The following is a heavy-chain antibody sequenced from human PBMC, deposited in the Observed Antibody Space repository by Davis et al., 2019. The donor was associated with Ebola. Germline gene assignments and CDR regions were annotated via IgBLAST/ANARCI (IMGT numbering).Heavy chain of an antibody. CDR3: TKGSSGTDY. J-gene: IGHJ4*02. Sequence: GESLKISCAASGFTFSGSAMHWVRQASGKGLEWVGRIRSKANSYETAYAASVKGRFTISRDDSKNTAYLQMNSLKTEDTAVYYCTKGSSGTDYWGQGTLVTVSS. CDR2: IRSKANSYET. CDR1: GFTFSGSA. V-gene: IGHV3-73*01. D-gene: IGHD3-22*01.